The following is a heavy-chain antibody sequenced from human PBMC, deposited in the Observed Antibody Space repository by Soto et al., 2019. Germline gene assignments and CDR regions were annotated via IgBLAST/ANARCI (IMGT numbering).Heavy chain of an antibody. V-gene: IGHV3-21*01. Sequence: PGGSLRLSCAASGFTFSSYSMNWVRQAPGKGLEWVSSISSSSSYIYYADSVKGRFTISRDNAKNSLYLQMNSLRAEDTAVYYCARDDPFGVVIPNWFDPWGQGTLVTVYS. CDR3: ARDDPFGVVIPNWFDP. D-gene: IGHD3-3*01. CDR2: ISSSSSYI. CDR1: GFTFSSYS. J-gene: IGHJ5*02.